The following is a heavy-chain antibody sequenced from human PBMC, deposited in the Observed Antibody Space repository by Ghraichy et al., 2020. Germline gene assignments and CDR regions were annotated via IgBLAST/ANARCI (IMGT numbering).Heavy chain of an antibody. J-gene: IGHJ4*02. Sequence: SETLSLTCGVYGGSFSGYFWSWIRQPPRKGLEWIGEINHGGSTNYNPSLKSRVTVSIDTSKNQFSLKVSSVTAADTAVYYCARGTGPAPSSFFDYWGQGTLVTVSS. V-gene: IGHV4-34*01. D-gene: IGHD2-2*01. CDR1: GGSFSGYF. CDR3: ARGTGPAPSSFFDY. CDR2: INHGGST.